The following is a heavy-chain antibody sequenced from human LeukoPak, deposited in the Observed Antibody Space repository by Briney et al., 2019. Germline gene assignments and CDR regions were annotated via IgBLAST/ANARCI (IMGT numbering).Heavy chain of an antibody. J-gene: IGHJ4*02. Sequence: GGSLRLSCAASGFTFSSYGMHWVRQAPGKGLEWVAFIRYDGSNKYYADSVKGRFTISRDNSKNTLYLQMNSLRAEDTAVYYCARTYSSSWGIIDSWGQGTLVTVSS. V-gene: IGHV3-30*02. CDR3: ARTYSSSWGIIDS. CDR2: IRYDGSNK. D-gene: IGHD6-13*01. CDR1: GFTFSSYG.